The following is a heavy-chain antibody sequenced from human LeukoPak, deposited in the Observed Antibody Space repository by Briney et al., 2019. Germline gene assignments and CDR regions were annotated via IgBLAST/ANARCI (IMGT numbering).Heavy chain of an antibody. D-gene: IGHD2-21*01. V-gene: IGHV4-39*01. Sequence: SETLSLTCTVSGDSISSRSYFWGWIRQPPGKGLEWIGSMFFSGSTDYNPSLKSRVTISVDTSKNQLSLKLSSVTAADTAVYYCARLEILWWSIDYWGQGTLVTVSS. CDR2: MFFSGST. CDR3: ARLEILWWSIDY. CDR1: GDSISSRSYF. J-gene: IGHJ4*02.